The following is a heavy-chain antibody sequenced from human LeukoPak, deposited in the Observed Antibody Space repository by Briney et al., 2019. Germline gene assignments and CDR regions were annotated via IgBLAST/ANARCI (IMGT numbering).Heavy chain of an antibody. CDR2: IYYSGST. J-gene: IGHJ6*03. V-gene: IGHV4-39*01. Sequence: SETLSLTCTVSGGSISSRSYYWGWIRQPPGKGLEGIGSIYYSGSTYYNPSLKSRVTISVDTSKNQFSLKLSSVTAADTAVYYCARAVYQLQFVYYYYMDVWGKGTTVTVSS. CDR1: GGSISSRSYY. D-gene: IGHD2-2*01. CDR3: ARAVYQLQFVYYYYMDV.